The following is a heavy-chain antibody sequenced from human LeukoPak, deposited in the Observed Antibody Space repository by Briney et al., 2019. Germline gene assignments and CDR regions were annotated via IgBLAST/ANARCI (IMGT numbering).Heavy chain of an antibody. CDR1: GFTLSSYW. CDR3: ARVRVGAYDFEY. D-gene: IGHD3-10*01. J-gene: IGHJ4*02. Sequence: GGSLRLSCAASGFTLSSYWMHWVRQVPGKGLVWVSRINPDGCTTTYADSVKGRFTISRDNAKNTLYLQMNSLRAEDTAVYYCARVRVGAYDFEYWGQGTLVTVSS. V-gene: IGHV3-74*01. CDR2: INPDGCTT.